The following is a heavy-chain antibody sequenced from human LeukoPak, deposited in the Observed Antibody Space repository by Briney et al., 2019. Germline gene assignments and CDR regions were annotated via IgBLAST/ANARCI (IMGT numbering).Heavy chain of an antibody. CDR2: ISYDGSNK. D-gene: IGHD6-19*01. J-gene: IGHJ4*02. CDR3: ASPGGGSGWYVDY. V-gene: IGHV3-30-3*01. Sequence: GGSLRLPCAASGFSLSSYGMHWVRQAPGKGLEWVAFISYDGSNKYYADSVRGRFTISRDNSKNTLYLQMNSLRAEDTVVYYCASPGGGSGWYVDYWGQGTLVTVSS. CDR1: GFSLSSYG.